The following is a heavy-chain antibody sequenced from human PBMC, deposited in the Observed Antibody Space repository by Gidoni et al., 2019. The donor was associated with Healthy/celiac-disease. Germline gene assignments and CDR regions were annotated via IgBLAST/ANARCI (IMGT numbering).Heavy chain of an antibody. V-gene: IGHV2-5*01. D-gene: IGHD3-22*01. CDR2: IYWNDDK. Sequence: QITLKESGPTLVNPTQTLTLTCTFSGFSLSTSGVGVGWIRQPPGKALEWLALIYWNDDKRYSPSLKSRLTITKDTSKNQVVLTMTNMDPVDTATYYCAHRPDYYDSSGYYSLDWFDPWGQGTLVTVSS. CDR3: AHRPDYYDSSGYYSLDWFDP. J-gene: IGHJ5*02. CDR1: GFSLSTSGVG.